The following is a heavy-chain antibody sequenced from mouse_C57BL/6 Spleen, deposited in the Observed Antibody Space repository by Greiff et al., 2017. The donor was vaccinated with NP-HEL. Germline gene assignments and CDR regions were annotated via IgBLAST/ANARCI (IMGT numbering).Heavy chain of an antibody. Sequence: QVHVKQPGAELVRPGSSVKLSCKASGYTFTSYWMHWVKQRPIQGLEWIGNIDPSDSETHYNQKFKDKATLTVDKSSSTAYMQLSSLTSEDSAVYYCAREGPYYFDYWGQGTTLTVSS. J-gene: IGHJ2*01. CDR2: IDPSDSET. V-gene: IGHV1-52*01. CDR3: AREGPYYFDY. D-gene: IGHD3-3*01. CDR1: GYTFTSYW.